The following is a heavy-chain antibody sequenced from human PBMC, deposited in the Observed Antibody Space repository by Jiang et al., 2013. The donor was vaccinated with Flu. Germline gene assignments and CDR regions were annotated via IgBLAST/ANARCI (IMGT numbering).Heavy chain of an antibody. V-gene: IGHV1-2*04. D-gene: IGHD6-13*01. J-gene: IGHJ4*02. Sequence: SGAEVKKPGASVKVSCKASGYTFTGYYMHWVRQAPGQGLEWMGWINPNSGGTNYAQKFQGWVTMTRDTSISTAYMELSRLRSDDTAVYYCARVLGIAAAGRDGAFDYWGQGTLVTVSS. CDR3: ARVLGIAAAGRDGAFDY. CDR1: GYTFTGYY. CDR2: INPNSGGT.